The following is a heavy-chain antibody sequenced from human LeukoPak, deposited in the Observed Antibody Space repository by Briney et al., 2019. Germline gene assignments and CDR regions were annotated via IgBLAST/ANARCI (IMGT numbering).Heavy chain of an antibody. Sequence: GESLKISCQGSGYRFSNYWIVWMRQMPGKGLEWMGIIYPGDSDTRYSPSFQGQVTISADRSVNTAYLQWGSLKASDTAMYYCARLLRSQLLPLLLYWGQGTLVTVSS. V-gene: IGHV5-51*01. CDR2: IYPGDSDT. CDR1: GYRFSNYW. J-gene: IGHJ4*02. D-gene: IGHD1-1*01. CDR3: ARLLRSQLLPLLLY.